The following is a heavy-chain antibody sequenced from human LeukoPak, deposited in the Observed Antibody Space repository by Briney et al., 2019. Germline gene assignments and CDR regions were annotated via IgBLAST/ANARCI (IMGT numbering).Heavy chain of an antibody. CDR1: GYTFSDFY. J-gene: IGHJ4*02. D-gene: IGHD3-10*01. V-gene: IGHV1-2*06. Sequence: ASVRVSCKASGYTFSDFYMHWVRQAPGQGLDWMERINLQNGVTTYAQKFRGRVTITRDKSVTTAYMELGGLMSDDTAIYYCARDRVGDGFTNFYFDYWGQGSLVTVSS. CDR2: INLQNGVT. CDR3: ARDRVGDGFTNFYFDY.